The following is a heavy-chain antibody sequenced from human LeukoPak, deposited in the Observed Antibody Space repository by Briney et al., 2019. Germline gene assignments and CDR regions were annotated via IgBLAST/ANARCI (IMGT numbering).Heavy chain of an antibody. J-gene: IGHJ6*03. CDR2: INEDGSVK. CDR3: ARDIHDYMDV. V-gene: IGHV3-7*01. Sequence: GGSLRLSCAASGFTLTSFWMTWVRQAPGEGLEWLTNINEDGSVKHYVDSVRGRFTISRDNAKSSLYLQMNSLRAEDTAVYYCARDIHDYMDVWGKGTTVTISS. CDR1: GFTLTSFW.